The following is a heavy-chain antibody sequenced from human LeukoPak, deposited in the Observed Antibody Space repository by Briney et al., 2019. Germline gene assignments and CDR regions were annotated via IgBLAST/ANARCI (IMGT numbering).Heavy chain of an antibody. CDR3: ARGGWSPFDY. CDR2: IYYSGST. D-gene: IGHD6-19*01. CDR1: GGSISSYY. J-gene: IGHJ4*02. V-gene: IGHV4-59*01. Sequence: SETLSLTCTVSGGSISSYYWSWIRQPPGKGLEWIGYIYYSGSTNYNPSLKSRVTISVDTSKSQFSLKLSSVTAADTAVYYCARGGWSPFDYWGQGTLVTVSS.